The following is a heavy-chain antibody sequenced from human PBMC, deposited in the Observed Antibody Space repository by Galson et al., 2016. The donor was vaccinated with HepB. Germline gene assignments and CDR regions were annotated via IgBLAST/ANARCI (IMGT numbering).Heavy chain of an antibody. Sequence: SVKVSCKASGYTFTSYDINWVRQATGQGPEWMGWMSPNSGDTKYAQKFQGRVTMTRNTSVNTAFMELSSLRSEDTAIYYFVRGVLWGSNYWGPGTLVTVSS. J-gene: IGHJ4*02. V-gene: IGHV1-8*01. D-gene: IGHD3-16*01. CDR1: GYTFTSYD. CDR3: VRGVLWGSNY. CDR2: MSPNSGDT.